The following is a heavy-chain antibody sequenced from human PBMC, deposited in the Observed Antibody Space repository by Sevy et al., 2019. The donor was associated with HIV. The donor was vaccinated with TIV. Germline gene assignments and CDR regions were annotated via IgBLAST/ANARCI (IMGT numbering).Heavy chain of an antibody. CDR3: ATSRSGYFDSSGYYIY. D-gene: IGHD3-22*01. V-gene: IGHV5-51*01. J-gene: IGHJ4*02. CDR2: INPDDPDT. Sequence: GESLKISCKGSGYSFTSHWIGWVRHMPGKGLEWMGIINPDDPDTRYSPSFQGQVTFSADKSIRTAYLQWSSLKASDTAMYYCATSRSGYFDSSGYYIYWGQGTLVTVSS. CDR1: GYSFTSHW.